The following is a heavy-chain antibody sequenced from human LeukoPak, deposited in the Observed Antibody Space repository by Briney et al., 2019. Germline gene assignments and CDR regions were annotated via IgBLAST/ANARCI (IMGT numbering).Heavy chain of an antibody. CDR1: GRSFSGYY. CDR3: ARAATSMYYYDSSGYDH. J-gene: IGHJ1*01. CDR2: IDHSGST. D-gene: IGHD3-22*01. Sequence: PSETLSLTCAVYGRSFSGYYWSWIRQPPGKGLEWIGEIDHSGSTDYNPSLKSRVTISVDTSKNQFSLKLSSVTAADTAVYYCARAATSMYYYDSSGYDHWGQGTLVTVSS. V-gene: IGHV4-34*01.